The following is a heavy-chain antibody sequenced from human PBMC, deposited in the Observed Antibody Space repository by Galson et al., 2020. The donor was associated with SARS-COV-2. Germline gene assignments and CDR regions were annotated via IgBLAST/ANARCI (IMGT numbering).Heavy chain of an antibody. CDR2: IKQYGSER. CDR3: ARGSRFYDFWSGRAEYFQH. Sequence: GGSLRLSCRGSGFTFSNYWMNWVRQAPGQGLEWVANIKQYGSERYYVESVKGRFTISRDKAQNSLYLQMDSLRDDDTAVYFCARGSRFYDFWSGRAEYFQHWGLGTLVTVSS. J-gene: IGHJ1*01. D-gene: IGHD3-3*01. CDR1: GFTFSNYW. V-gene: IGHV3-7*01.